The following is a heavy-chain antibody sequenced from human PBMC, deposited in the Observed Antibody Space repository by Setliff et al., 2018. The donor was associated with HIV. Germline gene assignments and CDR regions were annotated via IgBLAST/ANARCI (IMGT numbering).Heavy chain of an antibody. J-gene: IGHJ4*02. D-gene: IGHD3-22*01. CDR3: AKSSNYYDSSGLHYFDY. Sequence: GGSLRLSCAASGFTVSSNYMSWVRQAPGKGLEWVSVIYSGGSTYYADSVKGRFTISRDNSKNTLYLQMNSLRAEDTAVYYCAKSSNYYDSSGLHYFDYWGQGTLVTVSS. V-gene: IGHV3-53*01. CDR1: GFTVSSNY. CDR2: IYSGGST.